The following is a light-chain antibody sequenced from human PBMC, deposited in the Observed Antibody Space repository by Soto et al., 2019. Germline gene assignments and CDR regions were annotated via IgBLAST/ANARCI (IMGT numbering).Light chain of an antibody. V-gene: IGKV3-20*01. Sequence: EIVLTQSPGTLSLSPGERATLSCRASQSVRSRYLAWYQQKPGQAPKLLIYGASSRATGIPDRFSGSGSGTDFTLTINRLEPEDFAVYYCQQYGSSLWTFGHGTKVEIK. CDR2: GAS. J-gene: IGKJ1*01. CDR1: QSVRSRY. CDR3: QQYGSSLWT.